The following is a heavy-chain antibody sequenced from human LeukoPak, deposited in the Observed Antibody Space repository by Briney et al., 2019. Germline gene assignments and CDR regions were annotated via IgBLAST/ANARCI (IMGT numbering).Heavy chain of an antibody. Sequence: SETLSLTCTVSGGSISSYYWSWIRQTPGKGLEWIGYIYYSGSTNYNPSLKSRVTILVDTSKNQFSLKLRSVTAADTAVYYCARQWIDMVRGVTFDYWGQGTLVTVSS. CDR1: GGSISSYY. D-gene: IGHD3-10*01. J-gene: IGHJ4*02. CDR3: ARQWIDMVRGVTFDY. CDR2: IYYSGST. V-gene: IGHV4-59*01.